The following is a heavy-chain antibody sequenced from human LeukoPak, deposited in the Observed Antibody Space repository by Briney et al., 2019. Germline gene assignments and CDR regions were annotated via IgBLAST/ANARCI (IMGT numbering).Heavy chain of an antibody. Sequence: GGSLRLFCAASGFTFSSYSMNWVRQASGKGLEWVLSISSSSSYIYYADAVRRRFNISRDNAKHSQYLQMNSLRAEDTAVYYCARDVRPSSYSGSGRPMDVWGKGTTVTVSS. CDR2: ISSSSSYI. V-gene: IGHV3-21*01. D-gene: IGHD1-26*01. CDR3: ARDVRPSSYSGSGRPMDV. J-gene: IGHJ6*03. CDR1: GFTFSSYS.